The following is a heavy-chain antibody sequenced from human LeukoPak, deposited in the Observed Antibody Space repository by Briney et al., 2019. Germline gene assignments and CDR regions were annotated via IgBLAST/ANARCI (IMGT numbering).Heavy chain of an antibody. CDR1: GGTFSSYA. CDR2: IIPIFGTA. CDR3: ARDQGTMVRGVIFRWFDP. Sequence: ASVKVSCKASGGTFSSYAISWVRQAPGQGLEWMGGIIPIFGTANYAQKFQGRVTITADESTSTAYMELSSLRSEDTAVYYCARDQGTMVRGVIFRWFDPWGQGTLVTVSS. V-gene: IGHV1-69*13. D-gene: IGHD3-10*01. J-gene: IGHJ5*02.